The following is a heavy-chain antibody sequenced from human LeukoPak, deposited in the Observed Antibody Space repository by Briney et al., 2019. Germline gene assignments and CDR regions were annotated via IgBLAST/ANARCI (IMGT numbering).Heavy chain of an antibody. CDR1: GFTFDDYA. Sequence: PGGSLRLSRAASGFTFDDYAMHWVRQAPGKGLEWVSGISWNSGSIGYADSVKGRFTISRDNAKNSLYLQMNSLRAEDTALYYCAKVKRWLQLVGAFDIWGQGTMDTVSS. CDR2: ISWNSGSI. V-gene: IGHV3-9*01. D-gene: IGHD5-24*01. J-gene: IGHJ3*02. CDR3: AKVKRWLQLVGAFDI.